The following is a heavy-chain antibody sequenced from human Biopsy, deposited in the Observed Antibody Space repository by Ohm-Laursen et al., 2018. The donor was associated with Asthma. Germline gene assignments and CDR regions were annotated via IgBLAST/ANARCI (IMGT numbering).Heavy chain of an antibody. CDR2: ISSTSTYI. CDR3: SRDFSRAIMIGGGREHYFDF. Sequence: SLRLSCAASGFTFSTYSMNWVRQAPGKGLEWVSSISSTSTYIYYADSVKGRFTISRDNAKNSLYLQMNSLRAEDTAVYYCSRDFSRAIMIGGGREHYFDFWGQGTLVTVSS. CDR1: GFTFSTYS. J-gene: IGHJ4*02. D-gene: IGHD3-16*01. V-gene: IGHV3-21*01.